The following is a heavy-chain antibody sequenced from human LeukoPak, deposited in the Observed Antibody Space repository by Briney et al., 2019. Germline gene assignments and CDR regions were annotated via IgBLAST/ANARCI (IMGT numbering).Heavy chain of an antibody. D-gene: IGHD5-12*01. V-gene: IGHV4-4*02. CDR3: ARGASLPDPKWIPNPIDY. J-gene: IGHJ4*02. CDR1: GGSISSSNW. Sequence: SETLSLTCAVSGGSISSSNWWSWVRQPPGQGLEWIGEIYHSGSTNYNPSLKSRVTISVDKSKNQFSLKLSSVTAADTAVYYCARGASLPDPKWIPNPIDYWGQGTLVTVSS. CDR2: IYHSGST.